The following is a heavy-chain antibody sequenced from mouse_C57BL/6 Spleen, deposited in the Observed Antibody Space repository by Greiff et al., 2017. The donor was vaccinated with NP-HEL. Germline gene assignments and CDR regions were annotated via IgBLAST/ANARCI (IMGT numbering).Heavy chain of an antibody. D-gene: IGHD1-1*01. CDR2: IYPRSGNT. Sequence: QVQLQQSGAELARPGASVKLSCKASGYTFTSYGISWVKQRTGQGLEWIGEIYPRSGNTYYNEKFKGKATLTADKSSSTAYMELRSLTSEDSAVYFCAMGDYGSSYEYYAMDYWGQGTSVTVSS. J-gene: IGHJ4*01. CDR1: GYTFTSYG. V-gene: IGHV1-81*01. CDR3: AMGDYGSSYEYYAMDY.